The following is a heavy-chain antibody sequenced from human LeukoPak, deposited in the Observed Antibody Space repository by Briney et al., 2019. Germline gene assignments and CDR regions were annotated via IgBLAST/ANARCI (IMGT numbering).Heavy chain of an antibody. J-gene: IGHJ4*02. CDR2: INPNSGGT. V-gene: IGHV1-2*06. D-gene: IGHD6-19*01. Sequence: ASVKDSCKASGYTFTGYYMHWVRQAPGQGLEWMGRINPNSGGTNYAQKFQGRVTMTRDTSISTAYMELSRLRSDDTAVYYCASFSSGVPRRFDYWGQGTLVTVSS. CDR1: GYTFTGYY. CDR3: ASFSSGVPRRFDY.